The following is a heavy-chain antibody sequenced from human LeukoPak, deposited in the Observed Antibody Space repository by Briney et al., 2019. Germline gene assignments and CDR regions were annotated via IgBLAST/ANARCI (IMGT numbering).Heavy chain of an antibody. CDR3: ARQTAEDCSSTSCYIRNWFDP. CDR1: GYSISSGYY. V-gene: IGHV4-38-2*01. J-gene: IGHJ5*02. D-gene: IGHD2-2*02. Sequence: KPSETLSLTCAVSGYSISSGYYWGWIRQPPGKGLEWIGSIYHSGSTYYNPSLKSRVTISVDTSKNQFSLKPSSVTAADTAVYYCARQTAEDCSSTSCYIRNWFDPWGQGTLVTVSS. CDR2: IYHSGST.